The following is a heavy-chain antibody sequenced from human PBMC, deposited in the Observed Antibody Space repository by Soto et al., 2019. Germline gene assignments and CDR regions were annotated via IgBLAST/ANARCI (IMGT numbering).Heavy chain of an antibody. V-gene: IGHV3-30*18. CDR3: AKERGGERYAAYFDL. J-gene: IGHJ4*02. D-gene: IGHD1-1*01. CDR1: GFTLSNIG. Sequence: QVQLVESGGGVVQPGTSLRLACAASGFTLSNIGMQWVRQAPGKGLEWVAVISAGGNTKYYADSVKGRFTISRDNSKNSLFLQMNSLRTEDTAVYYCAKERGGERYAAYFDLWGQGTLVTVSA. CDR2: ISAGGNTK.